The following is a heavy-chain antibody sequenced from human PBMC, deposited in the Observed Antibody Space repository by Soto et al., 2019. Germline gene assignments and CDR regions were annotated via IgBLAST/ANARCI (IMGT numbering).Heavy chain of an antibody. CDR3: AREGGSYYGYYYYGMDV. D-gene: IGHD1-26*01. CDR2: INPNSGVT. J-gene: IGHJ6*02. CDR1: GYTFTGYY. V-gene: IGHV1-2*02. Sequence: QVQLVQSGAEVKKPGASVKVSCKASGYTFTGYYMHWVRQAPGQGLEWMGWINPNSGVTNYAQKFQGRVTMTRDTSISTAYMELSRLRSDDTAVYYCAREGGSYYGYYYYGMDVWGQGTTVTVSS.